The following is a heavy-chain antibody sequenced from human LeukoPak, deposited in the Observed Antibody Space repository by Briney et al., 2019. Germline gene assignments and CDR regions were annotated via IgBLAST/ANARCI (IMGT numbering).Heavy chain of an antibody. V-gene: IGHV4-34*01. CDR2: INHSGST. Sequence: SETLSLTCAVYGGSFSGYYWSWIRQPPGKGLEWIGEINHSGSTNYNPSLKSRVTISVDTSKNQFSLKLSSVTAADTAVYYCASSQGSVTVTTWGLAFDIWGQGTMVTVSS. D-gene: IGHD4-17*01. CDR1: GGSFSGYY. CDR3: ASSQGSVTVTTWGLAFDI. J-gene: IGHJ3*02.